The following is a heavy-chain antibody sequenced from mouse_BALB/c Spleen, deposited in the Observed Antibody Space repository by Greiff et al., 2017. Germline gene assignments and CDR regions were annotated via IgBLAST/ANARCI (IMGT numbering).Heavy chain of an antibody. V-gene: IGHV1-31*01. D-gene: IGHD1-1*01. CDR1: GYSFTGYY. CDR2: INPYNGAT. J-gene: IGHJ4*01. Sequence: EVKLQESGPELVKPGASVKISCKASGYSFTGYYMHWVKQSHVKSLEWIGRINPYNGATSYNQNFKDKASLTVDKSSSTAYMELHSLTSEDSAVYYWARSYYYGSSYDYYAMDYWGQGTSVTVAS. CDR3: ARSYYYGSSYDYYAMDY.